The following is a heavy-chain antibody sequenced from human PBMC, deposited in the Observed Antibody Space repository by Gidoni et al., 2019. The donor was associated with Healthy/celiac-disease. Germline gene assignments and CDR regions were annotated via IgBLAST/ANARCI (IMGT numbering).Heavy chain of an antibody. CDR2: INAGNGNT. Sequence: QVQLVQSGAEVKKPGASVKVSCKASGYTFTSYAMHWVRQAPGQRLEWMGWINAGNGNTKYSQKFQGRVTITRDTSASTAYMELSSLRSEDTAVYYCARDYYDSSGYYGADYWGQGTLVTVSS. V-gene: IGHV1-3*01. J-gene: IGHJ4*02. D-gene: IGHD3-22*01. CDR3: ARDYYDSSGYYGADY. CDR1: GYTFTSYA.